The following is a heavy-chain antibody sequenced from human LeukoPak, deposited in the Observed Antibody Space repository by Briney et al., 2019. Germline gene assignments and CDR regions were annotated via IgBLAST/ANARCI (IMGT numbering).Heavy chain of an antibody. CDR1: GYTFTGYY. D-gene: IGHD1-26*01. V-gene: IGHV1-2*02. J-gene: IGHJ5*02. Sequence: ASVKVSCKASGYTFTGYYMHWVRQAPGQGLEWMGWINPNSGGTNYAQKFQGRVTMTRDTSISTVYTELSRLRSDDTAVYYCARRIAESYWFDPWGQGTLVTVSS. CDR3: ARRIAESYWFDP. CDR2: INPNSGGT.